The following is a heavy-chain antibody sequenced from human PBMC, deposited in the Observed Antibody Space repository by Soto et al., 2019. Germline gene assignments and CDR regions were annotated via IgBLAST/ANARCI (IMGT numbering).Heavy chain of an antibody. CDR1: GYTFTSYG. CDR2: ISAYNGNT. CDR3: ARDRPEGLLWFGESTPAGS. J-gene: IGHJ5*02. D-gene: IGHD3-10*01. V-gene: IGHV1-18*01. Sequence: QVQLVQSGAEVKKPGASVKVSCKASGYTFTSYGISWVRQAPGQGLEWMGWISAYNGNTNYAQKLQGRVTMTTDTSTSTAYMEMRSLRADETAVYYCARDRPEGLLWFGESTPAGSWGQGTLVTVSS.